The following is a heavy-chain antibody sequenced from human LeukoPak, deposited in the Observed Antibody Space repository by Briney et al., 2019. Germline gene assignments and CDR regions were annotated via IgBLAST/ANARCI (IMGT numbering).Heavy chain of an antibody. CDR2: IKQDGSEK. D-gene: IGHD5-12*01. CDR3: ARDRGRGGYESFDY. CDR1: GFTFSTYW. V-gene: IGHV3-7*01. Sequence: PGGSLRLSCAASGFTFSTYWMSWVRQAPGKGLEWVANIKQDGSEKYYVDSVKGRFSISRDNAKNSLYLQLNSLRAEDTAVYYCARDRGRGGYESFDYWGQGTLVTVSS. J-gene: IGHJ4*02.